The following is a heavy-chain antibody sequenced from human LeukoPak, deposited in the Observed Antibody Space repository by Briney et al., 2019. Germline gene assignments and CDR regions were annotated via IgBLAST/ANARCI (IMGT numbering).Heavy chain of an antibody. CDR3: TRGRYQLLGPNDS. CDR1: GITISTYS. CDR2: ISSSSGYI. V-gene: IGHV3-21*01. D-gene: IGHD2-2*01. J-gene: IGHJ4*02. Sequence: GGSLRLSCAASGITISTYSMNWVRQAPGKGLEWVSSISSSSGYIYYEDSVQGRFTISRDNAKNSLYLQMNSLRDEDTAVYFCTRGRYQLLGPNDSWGQGSLVTVSS.